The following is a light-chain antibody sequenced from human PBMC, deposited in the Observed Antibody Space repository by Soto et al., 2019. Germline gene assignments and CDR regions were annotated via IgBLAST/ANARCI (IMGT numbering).Light chain of an antibody. V-gene: IGKV1-5*03. CDR2: EAS. CDR3: QPYHRFPCT. CDR1: QSLTSW. Sequence: DIRMTQSPSTLSASVGDRFTITCRASQSLTSWLAWYQQRPGKVPKLLMFEASALETGVPSRFTGSGSGTQFTLTISNLQPDDVATSSYQPYHRFPCTFGHGTSVEIK. J-gene: IGKJ1*01.